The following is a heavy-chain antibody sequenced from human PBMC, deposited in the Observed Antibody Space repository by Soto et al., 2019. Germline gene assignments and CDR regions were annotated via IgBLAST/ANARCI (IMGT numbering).Heavy chain of an antibody. J-gene: IGHJ1*01. V-gene: IGHV3-23*01. CDR1: GFGFSTHA. Sequence: QTGGSLRLSCAASGFGFSTHALSWVHQAPGKGLEWLSSITNTGITTHYADSVKGRFTISRENSRNTLHLQMNNLRVDDTAVYYCAKGFDYGDTKHIDHWGQGTLVTVSS. D-gene: IGHD4-17*01. CDR2: ITNTGITT. CDR3: AKGFDYGDTKHIDH.